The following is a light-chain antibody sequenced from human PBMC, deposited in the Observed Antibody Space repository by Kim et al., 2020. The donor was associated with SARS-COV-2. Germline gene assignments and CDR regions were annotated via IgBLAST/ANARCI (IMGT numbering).Light chain of an antibody. V-gene: IGKV1-9*01. J-gene: IGKJ1*01. CDR2: AAS. CDR1: QGISSY. CDR3: QQLNSYPWT. Sequence: ASGGDRVTITCRASQGISSYLAWYQQKPGKAPKLLIYAASTLQSGVPSRFSGSGSGTYFTLTISSLQPEDFATYYCQQLNSYPWTFGQGTKVDIK.